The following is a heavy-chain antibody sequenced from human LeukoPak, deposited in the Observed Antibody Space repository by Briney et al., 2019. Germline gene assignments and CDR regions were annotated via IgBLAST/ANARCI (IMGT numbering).Heavy chain of an antibody. CDR1: GYSFSTYW. V-gene: IGHV5-51*01. D-gene: IGHD6-6*01. Sequence: GESLKISCKGSGYSFSTYWIGWVRQMPGKGLEWMGLIYPGDSDTRYSPSFQGQVTISADKSISTAYLQWSSLKASDTAIYYCARREYSSSSFHFDYWGQGTLVTVSS. CDR3: ARREYSSSSFHFDY. CDR2: IYPGDSDT. J-gene: IGHJ4*02.